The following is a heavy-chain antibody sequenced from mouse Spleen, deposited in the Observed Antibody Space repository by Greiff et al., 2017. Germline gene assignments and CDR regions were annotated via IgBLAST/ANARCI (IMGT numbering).Heavy chain of an antibody. CDR3: ARWYGSSYWYFDV. CDR2: IYPSDSET. CDR1: GYTFTSYW. D-gene: IGHD1-1*01. J-gene: IGHJ1*01. Sequence: VQLKQPGAELVRPGSSVKLSCKASGYTFTSYWMDWVKQRPGQGLEWIGNIYPSDSETHYNQKFKDKATLTVDKSSSTAYMQLSSLTSEDSAVYYCARWYGSSYWYFDVWGAGTTVTVSS. V-gene: IGHV1-61*01.